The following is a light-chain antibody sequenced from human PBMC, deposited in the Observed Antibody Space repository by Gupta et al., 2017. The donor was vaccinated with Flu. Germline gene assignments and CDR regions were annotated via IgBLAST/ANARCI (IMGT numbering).Light chain of an antibody. CDR1: KLGDKY. V-gene: IGLV3-1*01. J-gene: IGLJ1*01. CDR2: QDS. Sequence: SYELTQPPSVSVSPGQTASITCSGDKLGDKYACWYQHKPGQSPVLVIYQDSKRPSGIPDRFSGSNSGNTATLTIGGTKVMDDADYYGQAWDSSTAYVFGTGTKVTVL. CDR3: QAWDSSTAYV.